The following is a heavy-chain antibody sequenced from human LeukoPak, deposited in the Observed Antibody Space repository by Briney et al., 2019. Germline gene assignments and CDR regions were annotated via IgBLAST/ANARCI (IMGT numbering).Heavy chain of an antibody. V-gene: IGHV4-39*07. Sequence: SETLSLTCTVSGGSISSSSYYWGWIRQPPGKGLEWIGSIYYSGSTYYNPSLKSRVTISVDTSKNQFSLKLSSVTAADTAVYYCARAGYSSGCDYWGQGTLVTVSS. D-gene: IGHD6-19*01. CDR3: ARAGYSSGCDY. CDR1: GGSISSSSYY. CDR2: IYYSGST. J-gene: IGHJ4*02.